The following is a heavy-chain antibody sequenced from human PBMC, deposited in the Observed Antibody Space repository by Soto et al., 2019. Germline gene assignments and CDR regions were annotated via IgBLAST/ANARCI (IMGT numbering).Heavy chain of an antibody. Sequence: ETLSLTCTVSGGSISSYYWSWIRQPPGKGLEWIGYIYYSGSPNYNPSLKSRVTISVDTSKNQFSLKLSSVTAADTAVYYRARSRGVIIFDYWGQGTLVTVYS. V-gene: IGHV4-59*01. CDR1: GGSISSYY. CDR3: ARSRGVIIFDY. J-gene: IGHJ4*02. D-gene: IGHD3-10*01. CDR2: IYYSGSP.